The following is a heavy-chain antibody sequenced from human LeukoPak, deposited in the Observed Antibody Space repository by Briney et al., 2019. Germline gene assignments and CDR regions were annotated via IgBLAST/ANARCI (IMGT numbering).Heavy chain of an antibody. Sequence: GGSLRLSCAASGFTFSSYWMSWVRQAPGKGLEWVANIKQDGSEKYYVDSVKGRFTISRDNAKNSLYLQMNSLRAEDTAVYYCARFAYSSGWPPRENDAFDIWGQGTMVTVSS. D-gene: IGHD6-19*01. J-gene: IGHJ3*02. CDR1: GFTFSSYW. CDR2: IKQDGSEK. CDR3: ARFAYSSGWPPRENDAFDI. V-gene: IGHV3-7*01.